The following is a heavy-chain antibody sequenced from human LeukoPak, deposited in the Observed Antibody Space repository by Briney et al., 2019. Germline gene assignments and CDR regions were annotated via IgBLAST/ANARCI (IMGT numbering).Heavy chain of an antibody. Sequence: SETLSLTCTASHGSISSYYWSWIRQPPGKGLERIGYVYYSGSTNYNPSLKSRVTISVDTSKNQFSLKLSSVTAADTAVYYCARAPRSDYGVDYWGQGTLVTVSS. CDR3: ARAPRSDYGVDY. CDR1: HGSISSYY. V-gene: IGHV4-59*01. CDR2: VYYSGST. D-gene: IGHD4-17*01. J-gene: IGHJ4*02.